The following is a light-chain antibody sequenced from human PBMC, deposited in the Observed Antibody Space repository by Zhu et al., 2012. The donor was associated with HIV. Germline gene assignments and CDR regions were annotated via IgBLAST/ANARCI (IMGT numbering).Light chain of an antibody. CDR3: QQRSNWPPKFT. CDR2: DAS. CDR1: QSVSSY. J-gene: IGKJ3*01. V-gene: IGKV3-11*01. Sequence: EIVLTQSPATLSLSPGERATLSCRASQSVSSYLAWYQQKPGQAPRLLIYDASNRATGIPGRFSGSGSGTGFTLTISSLEPEDFAVYYCQQRSNWPPKFTFGPGTKVDIK.